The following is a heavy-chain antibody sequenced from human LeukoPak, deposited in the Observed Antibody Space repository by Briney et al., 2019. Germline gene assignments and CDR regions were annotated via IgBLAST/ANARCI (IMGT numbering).Heavy chain of an antibody. J-gene: IGHJ3*02. D-gene: IGHD5-18*01. CDR3: AKARGRGYSYGREVFDI. CDR1: GGSISSSSYY. CDR2: IYYSGST. V-gene: IGHV4-39*01. Sequence: SETLSLTCTVSGGSISSSSYYWGWIRQPPGKGLEWIGSIYYSGSTYYNPSLKSRVTISVDTSKNQFSLKLSSVTAADTAVYYCAKARGRGYSYGREVFDIWGQGTMVTVSS.